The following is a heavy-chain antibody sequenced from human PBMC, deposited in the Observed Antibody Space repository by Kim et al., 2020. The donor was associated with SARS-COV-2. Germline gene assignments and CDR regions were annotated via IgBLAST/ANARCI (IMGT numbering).Heavy chain of an antibody. J-gene: IGHJ6*02. V-gene: IGHV4-39*07. D-gene: IGHD2-15*01. Sequence: SETLSLTCTVSGGSISSSSYYWGWIRQPPGKGLEWIGSIYYSGSTYYNPSLKSRVTISVDTSKNQFSLKLSSVTAADTAVYYCARGYCSGGSCWYGMDVWGQGTTVTVSS. CDR3: ARGYCSGGSCWYGMDV. CDR1: GGSISSSSYY. CDR2: IYYSGST.